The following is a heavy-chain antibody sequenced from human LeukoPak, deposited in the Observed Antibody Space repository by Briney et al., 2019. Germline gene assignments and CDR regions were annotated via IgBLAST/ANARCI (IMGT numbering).Heavy chain of an antibody. CDR1: GFTFSSYG. J-gene: IGHJ6*03. CDR3: AKDGGYCSSTSCQNYYYYYMDV. D-gene: IGHD2-2*03. V-gene: IGHV3-30*02. CDR2: IRYDGSKK. Sequence: GGSLRLSCAASGFTFSSYGMHWVSQAPGKGLEWVAFIRYDGSKKYYADSVKGRFTISRDNSKNTLYLQMNSLRAEDTAVYYCAKDGGYCSSTSCQNYYYYYMDVWGKGTTVTVSS.